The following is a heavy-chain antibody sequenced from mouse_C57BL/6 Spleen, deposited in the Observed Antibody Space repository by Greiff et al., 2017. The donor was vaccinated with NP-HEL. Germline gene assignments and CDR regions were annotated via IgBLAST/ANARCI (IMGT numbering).Heavy chain of an antibody. D-gene: IGHD1-1*01. Sequence: QLQQSGPELVKPGASVKMSCKASGYTFTDYNMHWVKQSHGKSLEWIGYINPNNGGTSYNQKFKGKATLTVNKSSSTAYMELRSLTSEDSAVYYCAGEAYGSSYMDYWGQGTTLTVSS. CDR2: INPNNGGT. CDR3: AGEAYGSSYMDY. J-gene: IGHJ2*01. CDR1: GYTFTDYN. V-gene: IGHV1-22*01.